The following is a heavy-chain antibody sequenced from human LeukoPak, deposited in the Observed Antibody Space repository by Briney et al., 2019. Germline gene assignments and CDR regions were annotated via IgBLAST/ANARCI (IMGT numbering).Heavy chain of an antibody. J-gene: IGHJ4*02. Sequence: PGGSLRLSCAASGFTFSRYWMSRVRQAPGKGLEWVANIKQDGSEKYYVDSVKGRFTIFRDNAKNSLYLQMNSLRAEDTAVYYCARVQLERVPDYWGQGTLVTVSS. V-gene: IGHV3-7*01. CDR3: ARVQLERVPDY. CDR2: IKQDGSEK. CDR1: GFTFSRYW. D-gene: IGHD1-1*01.